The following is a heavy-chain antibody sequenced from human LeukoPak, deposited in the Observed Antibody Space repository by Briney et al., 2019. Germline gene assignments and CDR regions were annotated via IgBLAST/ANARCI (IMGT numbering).Heavy chain of an antibody. V-gene: IGHV1-2*02. Sequence: ASVKVSCKASGYTFTGYYMHWVRQAPGQGLGWMGWINPNSGGTNYAQKFQGRVTMTRDTSISTAYMELSRLRSDDTAVYYCATANPQDCSSTSCYGGYYYYMDVWGKGTTVTVSS. CDR1: GYTFTGYY. D-gene: IGHD2-2*01. CDR2: INPNSGGT. CDR3: ATANPQDCSSTSCYGGYYYYMDV. J-gene: IGHJ6*03.